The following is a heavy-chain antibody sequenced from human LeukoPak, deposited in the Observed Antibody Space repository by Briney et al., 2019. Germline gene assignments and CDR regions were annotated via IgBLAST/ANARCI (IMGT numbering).Heavy chain of an antibody. D-gene: IGHD4/OR15-4a*01. V-gene: IGHV4-34*01. CDR2: INHSGST. CDR3: ERAIFIGATSVDY. CDR1: GGSFSGYY. Sequence: PSETLSLTCAVYGGSFSGYYWSWIRQPPGKGLEWIGEINHSGSTNYNPSLKRRVTISVDTSKNQFSLKLTSVAAADTAVDYCERAIFIGATSVDYGGQG. J-gene: IGHJ4*02.